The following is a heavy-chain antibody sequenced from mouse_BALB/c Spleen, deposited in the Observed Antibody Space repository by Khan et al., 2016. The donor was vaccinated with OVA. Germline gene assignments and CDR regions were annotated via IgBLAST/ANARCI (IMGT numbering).Heavy chain of an antibody. J-gene: IGHJ3*01. CDR3: ASHLTGSFDY. D-gene: IGHD4-1*01. CDR2: ISSDGDYT. CDR1: GFTFSSYS. Sequence: EVELVESGGDLVKPGGSLKLSCAASGFTFSSYSMSWVRQTPDKRLEWVATISSDGDYTYFPDSVKGRFTISRDNAKNTLNLQMSSLKSEDTALYYFASHLTGSFDYWGQGTLVTVSA. V-gene: IGHV5-6*01.